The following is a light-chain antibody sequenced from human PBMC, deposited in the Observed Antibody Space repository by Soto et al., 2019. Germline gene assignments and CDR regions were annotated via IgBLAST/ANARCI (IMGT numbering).Light chain of an antibody. CDR2: ASS. J-gene: IGKJ3*01. Sequence: DIQMTQSPSSVSASVGDTVTITCRASQDILSWLAWYQQKPGEAPRLLIYASSNFQSGVPSRFSGSRSGTEITLTISSVQPEDFATYYCQQTNTFPITFGPGTRLDIK. CDR1: QDILSW. CDR3: QQTNTFPIT. V-gene: IGKV1-12*01.